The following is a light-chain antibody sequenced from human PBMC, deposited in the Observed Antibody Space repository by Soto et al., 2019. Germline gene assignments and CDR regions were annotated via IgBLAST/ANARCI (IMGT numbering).Light chain of an antibody. CDR3: QQRFGWPPIT. Sequence: EIVLTQSPATLSLSPGERATLSCRASQSIAIYLAWYQQKPGQAPRLLIYDASNRATGVPARFSGSGSGTDFSLTIRRLEPEDFAVYYCQQRFGWPPITFGQGTRLDI. J-gene: IGKJ5*01. V-gene: IGKV3-11*01. CDR1: QSIAIY. CDR2: DAS.